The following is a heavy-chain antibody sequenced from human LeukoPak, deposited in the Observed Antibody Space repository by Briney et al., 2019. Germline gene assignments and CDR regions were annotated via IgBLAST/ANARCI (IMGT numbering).Heavy chain of an antibody. D-gene: IGHD2-15*01. CDR2: ITGGSNTI. J-gene: IGHJ4*02. V-gene: IGHV3-48*01. Sequence: GGSLRLSCAASGFTFDTYGMNWVRQAPGKGLEWVSFITGGSNTIYYADSAKGRFTISRDNAKISLYLQMNSLRVEDTAVYYCARDRMGGSFDYWGQGTLVTVSS. CDR3: ARDRMGGSFDY. CDR1: GFTFDTYG.